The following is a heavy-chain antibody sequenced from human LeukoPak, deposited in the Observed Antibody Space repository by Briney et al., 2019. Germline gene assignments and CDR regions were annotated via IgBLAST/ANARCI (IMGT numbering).Heavy chain of an antibody. V-gene: IGHV3-11*04. Sequence: GGSLRLSCAASGFTFSDYYMSWIRQAPGKGLEWVSYISSSGSTIYYADSVKGRFTISRDNAKNSLYLQMNSLRAEDTAVYYCEATYYYDSSGYNYFDYWGQGTLVTVSS. D-gene: IGHD3-22*01. CDR3: EATYYYDSSGYNYFDY. CDR1: GFTFSDYY. CDR2: ISSSGSTI. J-gene: IGHJ4*02.